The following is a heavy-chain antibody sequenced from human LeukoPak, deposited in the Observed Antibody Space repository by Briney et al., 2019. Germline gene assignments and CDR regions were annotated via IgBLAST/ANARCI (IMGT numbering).Heavy chain of an antibody. V-gene: IGHV3-21*01. J-gene: IGHJ6*04. D-gene: IGHD3-10*02. CDR1: GFTLSSYS. CDR3: AELGITMIGGV. CDR2: ISSSSSYI. Sequence: PGGSLRLSCAASGFTLSSYSMNWVRQAPGKGLEWVSSISSSSSYIYYAISVKGRFTISRDNAKNSLYLEMNSLRAEDTAVYYCAELGITMIGGVWGKGTTVTISS.